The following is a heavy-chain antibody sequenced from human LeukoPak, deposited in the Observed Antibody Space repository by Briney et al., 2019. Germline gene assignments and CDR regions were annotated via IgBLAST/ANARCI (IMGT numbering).Heavy chain of an antibody. J-gene: IGHJ3*02. CDR3: ARGLDVVAASNDAFDI. Sequence: GGSLRLSCAASGFTFSSYSMNWVRQAPGKGLEWVSSISSSSSYIYYGDSVKGRFTISRDNAKKSLYLQMNSLRGEDTAVYYCARGLDVVAASNDAFDIWGQGTMVTVSS. D-gene: IGHD6-13*01. V-gene: IGHV3-21*01. CDR1: GFTFSSYS. CDR2: ISSSSSYI.